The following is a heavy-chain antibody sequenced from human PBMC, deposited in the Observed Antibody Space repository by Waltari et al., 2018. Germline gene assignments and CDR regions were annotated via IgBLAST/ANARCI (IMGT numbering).Heavy chain of an antibody. D-gene: IGHD5-12*01. Sequence: EEQLLESGGGQVQPGGSLRLSCEVSGFPFNTYAIGWVRQTPGKGLEWISSISGTGASTYYADSVKGRLTISRDNSKNKLYLQMDSLRTEDTAMYYCVKNSGYTNSWRDLWGQGTLVTVSS. CDR1: GFPFNTYA. CDR2: ISGTGAST. CDR3: VKNSGYTNSWRDL. V-gene: IGHV3-23*01. J-gene: IGHJ4*02.